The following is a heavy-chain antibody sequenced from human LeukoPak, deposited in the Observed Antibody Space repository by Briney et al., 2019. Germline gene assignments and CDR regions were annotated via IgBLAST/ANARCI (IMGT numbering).Heavy chain of an antibody. CDR1: GDIFSTNW. J-gene: IGHJ4*02. CDR2: IWPPDSDA. D-gene: IGHD3-10*01. V-gene: IGHV5-51*01. Sequence: GESLNISCKDSGDIFSTNWIAWVRQMPGKGLGWMGVIWPPDSDAIYSPSFQGQVTISADKSISTAYLQWSSLKASDTAMYYCARHEESSGGVFDYWGQGTLVTVSS. CDR3: ARHEESSGGVFDY.